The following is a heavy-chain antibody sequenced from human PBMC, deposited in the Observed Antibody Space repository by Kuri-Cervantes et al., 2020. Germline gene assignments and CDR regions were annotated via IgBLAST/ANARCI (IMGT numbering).Heavy chain of an antibody. Sequence: ASVKVSCKASGHTFTSYDINWVRQATGQGLEWMGWISAYNGDTNYAQKLQGRVTMTSDTSTSTAYMELRSLRSDDTAVYYCARELSSSGTSGAYWGQGALVTVSS. CDR2: ISAYNGDT. CDR3: ARELSSSGTSGAY. V-gene: IGHV1-18*01. J-gene: IGHJ4*02. CDR1: GHTFTSYD. D-gene: IGHD3-10*01.